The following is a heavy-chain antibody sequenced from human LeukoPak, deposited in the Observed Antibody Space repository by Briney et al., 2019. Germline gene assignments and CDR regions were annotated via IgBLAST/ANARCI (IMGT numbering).Heavy chain of an antibody. Sequence: GGSLRLSCAASGFTISSYAMHWVRQAPGKGLEWVAVISYDGSNKYYADSVKGRFTISRDNSKNTLYLQMNSLRAEDTAVYYCAKDGKTRNWNYFQAKPVYWGQGTLVTVSS. J-gene: IGHJ4*02. V-gene: IGHV3-30*04. D-gene: IGHD1-7*01. CDR1: GFTISSYA. CDR2: ISYDGSNK. CDR3: AKDGKTRNWNYFQAKPVY.